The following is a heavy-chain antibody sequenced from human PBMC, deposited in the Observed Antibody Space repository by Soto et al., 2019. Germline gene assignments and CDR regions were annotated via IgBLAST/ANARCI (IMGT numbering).Heavy chain of an antibody. CDR3: ARGDSTDCSNGVCSFLYNHGMDV. J-gene: IGHJ6*02. D-gene: IGHD2-8*01. V-gene: IGHV1-2*04. Sequence: ASVKVSCKASGYSFTDYHIHWVRQAPGQGLEWLGRINPKSGGTSTAQKFQGWVTMTTDTSISTASMELTRLTSDDTAIYYCARGDSTDCSNGVCSFLYNHGMDVWGQGTTVTVSS. CDR1: GYSFTDYH. CDR2: INPKSGGT.